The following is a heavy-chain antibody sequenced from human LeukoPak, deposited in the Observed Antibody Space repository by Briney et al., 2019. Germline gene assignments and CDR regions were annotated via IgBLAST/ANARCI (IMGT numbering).Heavy chain of an antibody. V-gene: IGHV4-59*01. CDR2: IYYSGST. D-gene: IGHD6-13*01. J-gene: IGHJ5*02. Sequence: SETLSLTCTVSGGSISSYYWSWIRQPPGKGLEWIGYIYYSGSTNYNPSLKSRVTISVDTSKNQFSLKLSSVTAADTAVYYCARGGDSSSLYTFSVWFDPWGQGTLVTVSS. CDR1: GGSISSYY. CDR3: ARGGDSSSLYTFSVWFDP.